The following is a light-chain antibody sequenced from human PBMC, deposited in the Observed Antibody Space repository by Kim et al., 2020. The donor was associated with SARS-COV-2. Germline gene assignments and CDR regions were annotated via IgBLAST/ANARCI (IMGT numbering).Light chain of an antibody. Sequence: QSDTSSCAADRPVIRTYTLVSWYHHRPGKAPKLMIYEVSKRPSGVSNRCSGSKSGNTASLTISGLQAEDEGDYYCWSCAGSYVVFGGGTQLTVL. CDR1: RPVIRTYTL. J-gene: IGLJ2*01. CDR3: WSCAGSYVV. V-gene: IGLV2-23*02. CDR2: EVS.